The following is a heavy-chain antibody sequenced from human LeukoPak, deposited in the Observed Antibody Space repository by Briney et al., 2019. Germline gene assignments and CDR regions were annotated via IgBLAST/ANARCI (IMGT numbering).Heavy chain of an antibody. Sequence: PGGSLRLSCAASGFTFSSYAMSWVRQAPGKGLEWVSAISGSGGSTYYADSVKGRFTISRDNSKNTLYLQMNSLRAADTAVYYCAKRSGGNQGYFDYWGQGTLVTVSS. D-gene: IGHD3-16*01. J-gene: IGHJ4*02. V-gene: IGHV3-23*01. CDR3: AKRSGGNQGYFDY. CDR2: ISGSGGST. CDR1: GFTFSSYA.